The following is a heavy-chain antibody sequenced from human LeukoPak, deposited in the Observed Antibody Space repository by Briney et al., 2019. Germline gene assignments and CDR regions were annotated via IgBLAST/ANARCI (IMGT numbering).Heavy chain of an antibody. V-gene: IGHV3-48*01. D-gene: IGHD3-10*01. CDR1: GFTFSSYS. Sequence: GGSLRLSCAASGFTFSSYSMNWVRQAPGKGLEWVSYISSSSSTIYYADSVKGRFTISRDNSKNTLYLQMNSLRAEDTAVYYCAKYPGSGSYYKPFDYWGQGTLVTVSS. CDR3: AKYPGSGSYYKPFDY. CDR2: ISSSSSTI. J-gene: IGHJ4*02.